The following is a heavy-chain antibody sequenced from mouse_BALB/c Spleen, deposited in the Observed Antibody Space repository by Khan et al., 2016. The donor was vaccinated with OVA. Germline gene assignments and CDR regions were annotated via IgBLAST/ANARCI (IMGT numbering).Heavy chain of an antibody. CDR2: IWAGGST. V-gene: IGHV2-9*02. D-gene: IGHD2-1*01. CDR3: ARNYGTYVEYFDV. J-gene: IGHJ1*01. Sequence: QVQLKESGPGLVAPSQSLSITCTVSGFSLTSYGVHWVRQPPGKGLEWLGIIWAGGSTNYNSALMSRLRISKDNSKSQVFLKMNSQQTDDTAMYYCARNYGTYVEYFDVWGAGTTVTVSS. CDR1: GFSLTSYG.